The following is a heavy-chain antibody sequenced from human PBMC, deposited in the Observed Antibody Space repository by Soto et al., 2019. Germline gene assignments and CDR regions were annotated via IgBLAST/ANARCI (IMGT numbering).Heavy chain of an antibody. CDR2: VNPGGIT. D-gene: IGHD2-2*01. CDR1: GGSLSGYY. J-gene: IGHJ4*02. Sequence: PSETLSLTCAVYGGSLSGYYWTWIRQPPGKGLEWIGEVNPGGITNYSPSVKSRLTISLDTSKKQVSLEMTSVTAADTAVYYCGGVVIRMAIPSIDSWGPGTLVTVYS. CDR3: GGVVIRMAIPSIDS. V-gene: IGHV4-34*01.